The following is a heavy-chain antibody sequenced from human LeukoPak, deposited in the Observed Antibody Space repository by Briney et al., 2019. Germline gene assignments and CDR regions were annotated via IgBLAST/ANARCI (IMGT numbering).Heavy chain of an antibody. CDR3: ARDEGGVSGFDY. CDR2: INPNSGGT. V-gene: IGHV1-2*06. Sequence: GASVKVSCKASGYTFTGYYMHWVRQAPGQGLEWMGRINPNSGGTNYAQKFQGRVTMTRDTSISTAYMELSRLRSDDTAVYYCARDEGGVSGFDYWGQGTLVTVSS. CDR1: GYTFTGYY. J-gene: IGHJ4*02. D-gene: IGHD3-16*01.